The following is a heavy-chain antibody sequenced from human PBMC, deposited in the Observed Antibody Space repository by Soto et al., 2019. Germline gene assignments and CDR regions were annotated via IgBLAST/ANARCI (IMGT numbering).Heavy chain of an antibody. V-gene: IGHV4-34*01. J-gene: IGHJ6*02. D-gene: IGHD4-17*01. CDR2: INHSGST. CDR3: ARDSATVTTPNGMDV. CDR1: GGSFSGYY. Sequence: QVQLQQWGAGLLKPSETLSLTCAVYGGSFSGYYWSWIRQPPGKGLEWIGEINHSGSTNYIPSLQSRVTISVDTSKNPFSLKLSSVTVADTALYYCARDSATVTTPNGMDVWGQGTTVTLSS.